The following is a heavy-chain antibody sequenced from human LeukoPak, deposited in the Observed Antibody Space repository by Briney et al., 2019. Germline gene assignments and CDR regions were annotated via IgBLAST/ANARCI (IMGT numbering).Heavy chain of an antibody. CDR3: ARDGTRASWFDP. CDR2: ISAYNGKT. V-gene: IGHV1-18*01. CDR1: GYTFNSYG. J-gene: IGHJ5*02. D-gene: IGHD1-26*01. Sequence: GASVKVSCKASGYTFNSYGISWVRQAPGQGLEWVGWISAYNGKTNSAQKFQGRVTMTTDTSTRTAYMELRSLRSDDTAVYYCARDGTRASWFDPWGQGTPVTVSS.